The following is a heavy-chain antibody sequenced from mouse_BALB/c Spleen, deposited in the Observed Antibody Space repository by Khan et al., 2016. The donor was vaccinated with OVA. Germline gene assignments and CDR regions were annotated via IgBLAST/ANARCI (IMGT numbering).Heavy chain of an antibody. CDR2: TNPTNGRT. V-gene: IGHV1S81*02. J-gene: IGHJ2*01. CDR1: GYTFTSYW. D-gene: IGHD1-1*01. Sequence: QVQLKESGAELVKAGASVKMSCKASGYTFTSYWMPWVQQRLGQGLEWFAETNPTNGRTYYNEKFKSKATLTVDKSSSTAYMLLSGPTFEDSAVYYLARIKKIVATYFDYWGQGTTLTVSS. CDR3: ARIKKIVATYFDY.